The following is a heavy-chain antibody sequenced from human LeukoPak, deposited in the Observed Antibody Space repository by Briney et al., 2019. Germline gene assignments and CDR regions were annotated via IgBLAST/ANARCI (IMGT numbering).Heavy chain of an antibody. Sequence: SQTLSLTCTVSGGSISSGDYYWSWIRQPPGKGLEWIGYIYYSGSTYYNPSLKSRVTISVDTSKNQFSLKLSSVTAADTAVYYCARGVVPGTPTGDYWGQGTLVTVSS. CDR2: IYYSGST. CDR1: GGSISSGDYY. D-gene: IGHD2-2*01. J-gene: IGHJ4*02. V-gene: IGHV4-30-4*08. CDR3: ARGVVPGTPTGDY.